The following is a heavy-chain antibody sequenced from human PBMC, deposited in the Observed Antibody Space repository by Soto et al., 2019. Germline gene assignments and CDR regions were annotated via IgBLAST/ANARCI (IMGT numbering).Heavy chain of an antibody. D-gene: IGHD3-16*01. J-gene: IGHJ4*02. CDR2: IHHSGST. V-gene: IGHV4-34*01. CDR3: ARGPPFH. CDR1: GGSFSDYY. Sequence: SETLSLTCTVYGGSFSDYYWTWIRQPPGKGLEWIGEIHHSGSTNYNPSLKSRVTISVDRSKNQFSLKLSSVTAADTAVYYCARGPPFHWGQGTLVTVSS.